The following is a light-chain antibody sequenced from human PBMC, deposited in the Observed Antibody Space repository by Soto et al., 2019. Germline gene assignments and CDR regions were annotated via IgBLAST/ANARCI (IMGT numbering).Light chain of an antibody. V-gene: IGLV1-44*01. CDR3: SSYTSHYTVV. CDR1: SSNIGSNT. Sequence: QSVLTQPPSASGTPGQRVTISCSGSSSNIGSNTVNWYQQLPGTAPKLLIYSNNQRPSGVPDRFSGSKSGTSASLAISGLQAEDEADYYCSSYTSHYTVVFGGGTKVTVL. J-gene: IGLJ2*01. CDR2: SNN.